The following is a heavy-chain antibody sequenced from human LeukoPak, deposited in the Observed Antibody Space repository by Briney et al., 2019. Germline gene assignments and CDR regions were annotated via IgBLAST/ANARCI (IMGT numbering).Heavy chain of an antibody. V-gene: IGHV3-30*03. D-gene: IGHD2-15*01. CDR2: ISYDGTNN. CDR1: GFTFSSYG. Sequence: GGSLRLSCAASGFTFSSYGMHWVRQAPGKGLEWVALISYDGTNNYYADSVKGRFTISRDNSKNTLYLQMNSLRAEDTAVYYCARALGYCSGGSCRGFDYWGQGTLVTVSS. CDR3: ARALGYCSGGSCRGFDY. J-gene: IGHJ4*02.